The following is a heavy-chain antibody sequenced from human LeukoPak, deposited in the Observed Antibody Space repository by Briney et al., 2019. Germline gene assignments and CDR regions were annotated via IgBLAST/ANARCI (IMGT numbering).Heavy chain of an antibody. CDR2: IYYSGST. CDR3: ARRGSGWAFDI. J-gene: IGHJ3*02. Sequence: SETLYLTCTVSGGSISSGGYYWSWIRQHPGKGLEWIGYIYYSGSTYYNPSLKSRVTISVDTSKNQFSLKLSSVTAADTAVYYCARRGSGWAFDIWGQGTMVTVSS. CDR1: GGSISSGGYY. D-gene: IGHD3-22*01. V-gene: IGHV4-31*03.